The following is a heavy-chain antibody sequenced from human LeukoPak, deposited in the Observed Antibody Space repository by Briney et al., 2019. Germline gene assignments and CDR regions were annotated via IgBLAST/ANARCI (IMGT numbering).Heavy chain of an antibody. Sequence: PSETLSLTCAVSGVSINKNKWCTWVRQSPEKGLEWIGEIDHSGSTNYNPSLKSRVIISIDKSKNQFSLRLSSVIVADTAVYYCATTDTPWAAADCWGQGTLVTVSS. V-gene: IGHV4-4*02. D-gene: IGHD5-18*01. CDR1: GVSINKNKW. CDR3: ATTDTPWAAADC. J-gene: IGHJ4*02. CDR2: IDHSGST.